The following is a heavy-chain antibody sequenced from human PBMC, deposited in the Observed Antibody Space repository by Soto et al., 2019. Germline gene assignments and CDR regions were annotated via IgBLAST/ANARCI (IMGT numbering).Heavy chain of an antibody. J-gene: IGHJ4*02. D-gene: IGHD2-15*01. CDR1: GFTFSNYA. Sequence: GGSLRLCCTASGFTFSNYAMSWVRQAPGKGLEWVSTFSSGGGGTYYADSVKGRFTISRDNSKNTLSLQMNSLRAEDTAVYYCTKANRYCSGANCFTFDYWGLGTLVTVSS. V-gene: IGHV3-23*01. CDR2: FSSGGGGT. CDR3: TKANRYCSGANCFTFDY.